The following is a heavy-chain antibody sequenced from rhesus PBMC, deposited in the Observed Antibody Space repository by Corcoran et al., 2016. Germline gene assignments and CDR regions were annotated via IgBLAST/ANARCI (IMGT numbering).Heavy chain of an antibody. CDR1: GFTFSNFW. CDR3: TRGGSGWSGYFDY. D-gene: IGHD6S26*01. J-gene: IGHJ4*01. Sequence: EVQLVESGGGLVQPGGSLRLSCAASGFTFSNFWMSWVRQAPGMGLDWVGRIKNKADDGTAAYADSVIGRFTISRDDSKNTLYLQMNSLKTEDTAVYYCTRGGSGWSGYFDYWGQGVLVTVSS. V-gene: IGHV3-16*02. CDR2: IKNKADDGTA.